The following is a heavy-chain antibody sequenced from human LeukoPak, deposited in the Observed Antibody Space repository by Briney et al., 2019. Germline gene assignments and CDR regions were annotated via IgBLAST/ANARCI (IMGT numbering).Heavy chain of an antibody. CDR2: ISSSSSYI. D-gene: IGHD6-19*01. J-gene: IGHJ4*02. Sequence: GGSLRLSCAASGFTFSSYSINWVRQAPGKGLEWVSSISSSSSYIYYADSVKGRFTISRDNAKNSLYLQMNSLRAEDTAVYYCARGGAVAVAGTIDYWGQGTLVTVSS. CDR1: GFTFSSYS. CDR3: ARGGAVAVAGTIDY. V-gene: IGHV3-21*01.